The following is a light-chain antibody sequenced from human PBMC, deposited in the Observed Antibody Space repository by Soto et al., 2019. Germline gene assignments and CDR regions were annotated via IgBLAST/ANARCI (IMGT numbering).Light chain of an antibody. CDR3: CSHAGSYTYV. CDR2: DVS. J-gene: IGLJ1*01. CDR1: SSDVGGYNY. V-gene: IGLV2-11*01. Sequence: QPVLTQPRSVSGSPGQSVTISCTGTSSDVGGYNYVSWYQQHPGKAPKVMIYDVSKRPSGVPDRFSGSKSGNTASLTISGLQAEDEADYSCCSHAGSYTYVFGTGTKVTVL.